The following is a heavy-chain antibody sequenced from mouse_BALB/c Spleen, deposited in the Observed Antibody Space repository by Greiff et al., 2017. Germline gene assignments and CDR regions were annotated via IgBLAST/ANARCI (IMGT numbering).Heavy chain of an antibody. CDR1: GYTFTDYY. D-gene: IGHD1-1*01. J-gene: IGHJ2*01. Sequence: LMESGPGLVKPGASVKISCKASGYTFTDYYINWVKQKPGQGLEWIGWIYPGSGNTKYNEKFKGKATLTVDTSSSTAYMQLSSLTSEDTAVYFCARNVNYYGSSLYYFDYWGQGTTLTVSS. CDR3: ARNVNYYGSSLYYFDY. CDR2: IYPGSGNT. V-gene: IGHV1-84*02.